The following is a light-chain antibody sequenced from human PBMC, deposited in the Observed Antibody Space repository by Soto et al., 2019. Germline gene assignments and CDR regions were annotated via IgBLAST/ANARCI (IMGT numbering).Light chain of an antibody. V-gene: IGKV1-9*01. Sequence: DIQLTQSPSFLSASVGDRGTITCRASQGIANYLTWYQQKPGKAPKLLIYGASTLKSGVPLRFSGSGSGTRFTLTISSLQPEDFATYYCQQLNSYPRTFGGGTKVEIK. J-gene: IGKJ4*01. CDR2: GAS. CDR1: QGIANY. CDR3: QQLNSYPRT.